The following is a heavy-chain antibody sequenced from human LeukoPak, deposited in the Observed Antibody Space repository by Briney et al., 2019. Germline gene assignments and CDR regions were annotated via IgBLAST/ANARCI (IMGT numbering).Heavy chain of an antibody. V-gene: IGHV3-7*05. CDR1: GFMFTNYW. D-gene: IGHD1-7*01. CDR2: IKQDGSDK. CDR3: AKDVRVLVNWNYVQNFDY. Sequence: GGSLRLSCAASGFMFTNYWMSWVRQAPGKALEWVANIKQDGSDKYYVDSVKGRFTVSRDNAKTSLYLQMNSLRAEDTAVYYCAKDVRVLVNWNYVQNFDYWGQGTLVTVSS. J-gene: IGHJ4*02.